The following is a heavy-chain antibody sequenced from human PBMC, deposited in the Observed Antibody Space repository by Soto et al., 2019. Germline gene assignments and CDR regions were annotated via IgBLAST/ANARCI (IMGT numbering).Heavy chain of an antibody. CDR2: IYYSGST. CDR3: ASAAAAGGGLFDY. V-gene: IGHV4-31*03. Sequence: PSETMSLTCTVSGGSISSGCYYWSWIRQHPGKGLEWIGYIYYSGSTYYNPSLKSRVTISVDTSKNQFSLKLSSVTAADTAVYYCASAAAAGGGLFDYWGQGTLVTVSS. D-gene: IGHD6-13*01. CDR1: GGSISSGCYY. J-gene: IGHJ4*02.